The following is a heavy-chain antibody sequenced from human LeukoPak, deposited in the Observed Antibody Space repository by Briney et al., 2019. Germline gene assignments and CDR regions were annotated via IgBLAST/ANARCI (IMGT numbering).Heavy chain of an antibody. D-gene: IGHD4-11*01. CDR3: GKNGPTVSYFYYYGMDV. Sequence: GGSLRLSCAASGFTFSSYGLHWVRQAPGKGLEWLAVISYDGSNQYYADSVKGRFTISRDNSKNTLYLQMNSLRAEDTAVYYCGKNGPTVSYFYYYGMDVWGQGTTVTVSS. CDR2: ISYDGSNQ. CDR1: GFTFSSYG. J-gene: IGHJ6*02. V-gene: IGHV3-30*18.